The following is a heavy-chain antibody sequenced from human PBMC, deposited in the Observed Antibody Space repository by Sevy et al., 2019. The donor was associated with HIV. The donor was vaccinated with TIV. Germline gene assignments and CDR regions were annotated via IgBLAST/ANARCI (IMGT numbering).Heavy chain of an antibody. V-gene: IGHV1-8*01. CDR3: ARGQTGTTYYYYYYYMDV. D-gene: IGHD1-7*01. CDR2: MNPNSGNT. Sequence: ASVKVSCKASGYTFTSYDINWVRQATGQGLEWMGWMNPNSGNTGYAQKFQGRVTMTRNTSISTAYMELSSLRSEDTAVYYCARGQTGTTYYYYYYYMDVWGKGTTVTVSS. CDR1: GYTFTSYD. J-gene: IGHJ6*03.